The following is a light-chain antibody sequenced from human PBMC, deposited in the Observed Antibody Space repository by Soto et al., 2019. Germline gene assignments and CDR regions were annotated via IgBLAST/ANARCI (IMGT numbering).Light chain of an antibody. CDR1: QSVSSSY. V-gene: IGKV3-20*01. CDR3: QQYGSSPTWP. Sequence: EIGLSQSPGTLSLSPGERATLSCRASQSVSSSYLAWYQQKPGQAPRLLIYGASSRATGIPDRFSGSGSGTDFTLTISRLEPEDFAVYYCQQYGSSPTWPFGQGTKVAIK. CDR2: GAS. J-gene: IGKJ1*01.